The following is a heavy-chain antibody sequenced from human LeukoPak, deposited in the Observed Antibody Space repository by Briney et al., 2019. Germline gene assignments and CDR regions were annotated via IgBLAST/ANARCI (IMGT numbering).Heavy chain of an antibody. V-gene: IGHV1-2*02. Sequence: ASVKVSCKASGYTFTGYYMHWVRQAPGQGLEWVGWINPNNGDTNYAQKFQGRVTMTRDTSAGTVYMDLSSLRSDDTAVYYCARGQRYFDWCLDYWGQGTLVTVSS. J-gene: IGHJ4*02. D-gene: IGHD3-9*01. CDR1: GYTFTGYY. CDR2: INPNNGDT. CDR3: ARGQRYFDWCLDY.